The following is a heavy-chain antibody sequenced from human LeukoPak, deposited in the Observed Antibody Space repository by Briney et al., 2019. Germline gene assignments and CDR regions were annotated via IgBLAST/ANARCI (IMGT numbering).Heavy chain of an antibody. V-gene: IGHV3-21*01. CDR3: ARAPYGSGTYWYFDL. CDR2: ITSSSSYSSYI. J-gene: IGHJ2*01. CDR1: GFTFSSYN. Sequence: PGGSLRLSCAASGFTFSSYNTNWVRQAPGKGLEWVSSITSSSSYSSYIYYPDSVRGRFTISRDNAKNSLYLQMNSLRAEDTAVYYCARAPYGSGTYWYFDLWGRGTLVTVSS. D-gene: IGHD3-10*01.